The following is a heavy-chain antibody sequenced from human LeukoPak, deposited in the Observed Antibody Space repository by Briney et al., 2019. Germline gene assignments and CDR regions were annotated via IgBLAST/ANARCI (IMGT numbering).Heavy chain of an antibody. J-gene: IGHJ6*03. CDR1: GGSISSYY. CDR2: IYTSGST. Sequence: SETLSLTCTVSGGSISSYYWSWIRQPAGKGLEWIGRIYTSGSTNYNPSLKSRVTISVDTSKNQFSLKLSSVTAADTAVYYCATSVRIAAAGYYMDVWGKGTTVTVSS. D-gene: IGHD6-13*01. CDR3: ATSVRIAAAGYYMDV. V-gene: IGHV4-4*07.